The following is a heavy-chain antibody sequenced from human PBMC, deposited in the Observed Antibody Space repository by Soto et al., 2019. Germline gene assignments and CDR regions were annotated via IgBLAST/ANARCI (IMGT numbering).Heavy chain of an antibody. CDR3: AKVHVMVVAGSSFAY. Sequence: PSETLSLTCTVSGYSISCGSYWGWIRQPPGKGPEWIASIYHGGATCYNPSLHSRVTVSVDKSNHQFSLKLRSVTAADTAVYYCAKVHVMVVAGSSFAYWGHGHLVIVSS. D-gene: IGHD6-19*01. V-gene: IGHV4-38-2*02. J-gene: IGHJ4*01. CDR1: GYSISCGSY. CDR2: IYHGGAT.